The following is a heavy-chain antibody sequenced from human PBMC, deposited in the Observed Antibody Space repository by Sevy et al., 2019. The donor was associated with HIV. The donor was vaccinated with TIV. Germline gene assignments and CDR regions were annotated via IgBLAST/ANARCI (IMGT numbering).Heavy chain of an antibody. CDR2: ISSSSSTI. Sequence: GGSLRLSCAASGFTFSSYSMNWVRQAPGKGLEWVSYISSSSSTIYCADSVKGRFTISRDNAKNSLYLQMNSLRDEDTAVYYCARAYDSSGYTGRAWYFDLWGRGTLVTVSS. CDR3: ARAYDSSGYTGRAWYFDL. CDR1: GFTFSSYS. D-gene: IGHD3-22*01. J-gene: IGHJ2*01. V-gene: IGHV3-48*02.